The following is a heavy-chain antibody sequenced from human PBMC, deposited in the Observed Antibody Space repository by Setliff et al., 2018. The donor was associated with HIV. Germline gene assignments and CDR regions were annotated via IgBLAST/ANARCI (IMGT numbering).Heavy chain of an antibody. D-gene: IGHD6-6*01. J-gene: IGHJ4*02. Sequence: ETLSLTCAVYGGSLSGYYWRWIRQPPGKGLEWIGDVSHTGSTNYNPSLENRFSISIDTSENQISLKLYSVTAADTAIYYCGRHRVAARPSYFDLWGQGTQVTVSS. V-gene: IGHV4-34*01. CDR1: GGSLSGYY. CDR2: VSHTGST. CDR3: GRHRVAARPSYFDL.